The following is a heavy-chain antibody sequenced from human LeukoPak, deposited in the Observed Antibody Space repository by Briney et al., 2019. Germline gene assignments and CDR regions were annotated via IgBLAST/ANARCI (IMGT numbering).Heavy chain of an antibody. D-gene: IGHD2-2*03. CDR2: INHSGST. Sequence: PSGTLSLTCAVYGGSFSGYYWSWIRQPPGKGLEWIGEINHSGSTNYNPSLKSRVTISVDTSKNQFSLKLSSVTAADTAVYYCARGGYCSSTSCYPNWFDPWGQGTLVTVSS. CDR3: ARGGYCSSTSCYPNWFDP. CDR1: GGSFSGYY. J-gene: IGHJ5*02. V-gene: IGHV4-34*01.